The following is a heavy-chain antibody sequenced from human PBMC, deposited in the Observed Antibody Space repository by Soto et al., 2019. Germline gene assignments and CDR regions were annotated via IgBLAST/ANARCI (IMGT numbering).Heavy chain of an antibody. CDR2: IFHSGST. J-gene: IGHJ3*02. D-gene: IGHD3-9*01. V-gene: IGHV4-31*03. CDR3: ARVDFLRYFDWSRADPGAFDI. Sequence: PSETLSLTCTVSGGSISSGGYYWSWIRQHPGKGLEWIGYIFHSGSTYYNPSLRSRVTISVDTSKNQFSLKLSSATAADTAVYYCARVDFLRYFDWSRADPGAFDIWGQGTMVTVSS. CDR1: GGSISSGGYY.